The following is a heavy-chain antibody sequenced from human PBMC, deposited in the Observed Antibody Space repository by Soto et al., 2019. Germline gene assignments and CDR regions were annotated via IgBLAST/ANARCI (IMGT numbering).Heavy chain of an antibody. CDR2: INPNSGDT. J-gene: IGHJ4*02. D-gene: IGHD6-19*01. Sequence: ASVKVSCKASGYIFTGYYMHWVRQAPGQGLEWMGWINPNSGDTNYTQKFQGWVTMTRDTSISTAYMELSRLGSDDTAVYYCATSRISIAVAGETEYYLDYWGQGTLVTVSS. CDR1: GYIFTGYY. V-gene: IGHV1-2*04. CDR3: ATSRISIAVAGETEYYLDY.